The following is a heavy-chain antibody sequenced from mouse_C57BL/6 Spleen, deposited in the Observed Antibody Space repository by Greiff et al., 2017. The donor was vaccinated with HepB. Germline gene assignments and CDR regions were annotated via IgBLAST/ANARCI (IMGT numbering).Heavy chain of an antibody. Sequence: EVQLQQSGPVLVKPGASVKMSCKASGYTFTDYYMNWVKQSHGKSLEWIGVINPYNGGTSYNQKFKGKATLTVDKSSSTAYMELNSLTSEDSAVYYCAREVTPLDYWSQGTTLTVSS. D-gene: IGHD2-2*01. CDR2: INPYNGGT. CDR1: GYTFTDYY. CDR3: AREVTPLDY. J-gene: IGHJ2*01. V-gene: IGHV1-19*01.